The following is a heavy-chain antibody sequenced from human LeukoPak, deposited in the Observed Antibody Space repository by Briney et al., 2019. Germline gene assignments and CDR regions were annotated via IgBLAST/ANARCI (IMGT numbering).Heavy chain of an antibody. J-gene: IGHJ4*02. CDR1: GYTFTGYY. V-gene: IGHV1-2*02. Sequence: ASVQVSCKASGYTFTGYYVYWVRQAPGQGPEWMGWINPNNGDTHYAQKFQGRVTMARDTSITTAYMELSRLTSDDTAVYSCAKGGSWQRLVWVDYWGQGTLVTVSS. CDR3: AKGGSWQRLVWVDY. D-gene: IGHD3-16*01. CDR2: INPNNGDT.